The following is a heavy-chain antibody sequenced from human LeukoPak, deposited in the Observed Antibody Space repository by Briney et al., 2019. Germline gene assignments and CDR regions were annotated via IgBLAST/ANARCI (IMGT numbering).Heavy chain of an antibody. V-gene: IGHV4-59*01. Sequence: PSETLSLTCTVSGGSISSYYWSWIRQPPGKGLEWIGYIYYSGSTNYNPSLKSRVTISVDTSKNRFSLKLSSVTAADTAVYYCARVPGGWFDPWGQGTLVTVSS. J-gene: IGHJ5*02. D-gene: IGHD1-26*01. CDR3: ARVPGGWFDP. CDR2: IYYSGST. CDR1: GGSISSYY.